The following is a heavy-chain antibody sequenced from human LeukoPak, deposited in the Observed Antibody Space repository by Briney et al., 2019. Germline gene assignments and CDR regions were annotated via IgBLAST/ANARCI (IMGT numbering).Heavy chain of an antibody. Sequence: SETLSLTCTVSGGSISNSNYYWGWIRQPPGKGLEWIGSIYYSGRTLYNPSLKSRVTISVDTSKNQFSLKLSSVTAADTAVYYCARSCLIVDIVATIRARLGGNAFDIWGQGTMVTVSS. D-gene: IGHD5-12*01. CDR1: GGSISNSNYY. V-gene: IGHV4-39*07. CDR3: ARSCLIVDIVATIRARLGGNAFDI. J-gene: IGHJ3*02. CDR2: IYYSGRT.